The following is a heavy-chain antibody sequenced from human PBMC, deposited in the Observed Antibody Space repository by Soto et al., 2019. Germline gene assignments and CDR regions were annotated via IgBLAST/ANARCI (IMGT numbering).Heavy chain of an antibody. D-gene: IGHD6-13*01. CDR2: INAGNGNT. Sequence: ASVKVSCKASGYTFTSYAMHWVRQAPGQRLEWMGWINAGNGNTKYSQKFQGRVTITRDTSASTTYMELSSLRSEDTAVYYCARDYGYSSSRVLNWFDPWGQGTLVTVSS. CDR1: GYTFTSYA. V-gene: IGHV1-3*01. CDR3: ARDYGYSSSRVLNWFDP. J-gene: IGHJ5*02.